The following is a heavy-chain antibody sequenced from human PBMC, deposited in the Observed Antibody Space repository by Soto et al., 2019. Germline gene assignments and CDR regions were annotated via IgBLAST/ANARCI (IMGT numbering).Heavy chain of an antibody. Sequence: QVQLQESGPGLVKPSQTLSLTCTVSGGSISSGDYYWSWIRQPPGKGLAWIGYIYYSGSTYYNPSLKSRVTISVDTSKNQFSLKLSSVTAADTAVYYCARVGGSSPLADYGDYGDAFDIWGQGTMVTVSS. J-gene: IGHJ3*02. D-gene: IGHD4-17*01. V-gene: IGHV4-30-4*01. CDR2: IYYSGST. CDR1: GGSISSGDYY. CDR3: ARVGGSSPLADYGDYGDAFDI.